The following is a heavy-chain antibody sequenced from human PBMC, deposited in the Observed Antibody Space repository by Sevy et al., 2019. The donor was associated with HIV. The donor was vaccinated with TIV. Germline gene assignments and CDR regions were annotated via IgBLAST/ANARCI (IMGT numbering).Heavy chain of an antibody. Sequence: GGSLRLSCAASGFTFSSYAMSWVRQAPGKGLEWVSSISSSSDYIYYADSVKGRFTISRDNAKNSLYLQMNSLRAEDMAVYYCARDTRTYDRSGYYYHYFDYWGQGTLVTVSS. CDR3: ARDTRTYDRSGYYYHYFDY. CDR2: ISSSSDYI. J-gene: IGHJ4*02. V-gene: IGHV3-21*01. CDR1: GFTFSSYA. D-gene: IGHD3-22*01.